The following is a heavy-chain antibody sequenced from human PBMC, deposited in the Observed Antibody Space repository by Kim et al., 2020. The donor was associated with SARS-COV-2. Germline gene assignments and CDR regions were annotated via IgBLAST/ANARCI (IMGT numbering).Heavy chain of an antibody. J-gene: IGHJ4*02. Sequence: GGSLRLSCAASGFTFSSYGMHWVRQAPGKGLEWVAIISYDGSNKYYADSVKGRFTISRDNSKNALYLQMNSLRAEDTAVYYCAKDLGEPESDFWGQGTLVTVSS. V-gene: IGHV3-30*18. CDR2: ISYDGSNK. D-gene: IGHD3-16*01. CDR1: GFTFSSYG. CDR3: AKDLGEPESDF.